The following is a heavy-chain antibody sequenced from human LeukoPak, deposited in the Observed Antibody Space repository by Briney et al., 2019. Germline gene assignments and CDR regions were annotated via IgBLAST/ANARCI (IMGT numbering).Heavy chain of an antibody. CDR2: IYTSGST. CDR3: AREEWELGYRDAFDI. CDR1: GGSISSGSYY. V-gene: IGHV4-61*02. J-gene: IGHJ3*02. Sequence: SETLSLTCTVSGGSISSGSYYWSWIRQPAGKGLEWIGRIYTSGSTNYNPSLKSRVPISVDTSKNQFSLKLSSVTAADTAVYYCAREEWELGYRDAFDIWGQGTMVTVSS. D-gene: IGHD1-26*01.